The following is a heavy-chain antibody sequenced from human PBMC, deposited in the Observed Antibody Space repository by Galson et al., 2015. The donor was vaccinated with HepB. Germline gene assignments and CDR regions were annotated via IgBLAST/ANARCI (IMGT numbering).Heavy chain of an antibody. V-gene: IGHV3-33*01. CDR3: AVAGCNSGELSAFGF. CDR2: IWFDGDNK. J-gene: IGHJ3*01. CDR1: GFTFSNYG. Sequence: SLRLSCAASGFTFSNYGMHWVRQAPGKGLEWVAVIWFDGDNKYYADSMKGRFTISRDNSKNTLYLQMNRLGDDETAVYYCAVAGCNSGELSAFGFWGQGTMVTVST. D-gene: IGHD3-16*02.